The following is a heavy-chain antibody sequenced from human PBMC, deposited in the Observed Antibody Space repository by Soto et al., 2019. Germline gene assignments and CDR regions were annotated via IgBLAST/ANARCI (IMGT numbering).Heavy chain of an antibody. Sequence: TSETLSLTCTVSGGSISSYYWSWIRQPPGKGLEWIGYIYYSGSTNYNPSLKSRVTISVDTSKNQFSLKLSSVTAADTAVYYCARDLTIAAADHYYYYGMDVWGQGTTVTVSS. D-gene: IGHD6-13*01. CDR2: IYYSGST. V-gene: IGHV4-59*01. CDR1: GGSISSYY. CDR3: ARDLTIAAADHYYYYGMDV. J-gene: IGHJ6*02.